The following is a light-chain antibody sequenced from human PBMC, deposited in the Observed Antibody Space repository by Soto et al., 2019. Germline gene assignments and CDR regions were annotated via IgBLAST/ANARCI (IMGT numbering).Light chain of an antibody. J-gene: IGKJ3*01. V-gene: IGKV3-11*01. CDR1: QSVSSY. CDR3: QQRSNWPAFT. CDR2: DAS. Sequence: EIVLTQSPATLSLSPGERATLSCRASQSVSSYLAWYQQKPGQAPRLLIYDASNRATGIPARFSGSGSGTDFPLTLSSLEPENFAVYYCQQRSNWPAFTFGPGTKVDIK.